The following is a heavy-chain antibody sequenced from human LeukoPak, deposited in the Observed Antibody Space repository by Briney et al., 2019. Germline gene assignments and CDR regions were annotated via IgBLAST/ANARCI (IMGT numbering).Heavy chain of an antibody. CDR2: IYYSGTT. J-gene: IGHJ4*02. CDR1: GGSISSHY. V-gene: IGHV4-59*11. D-gene: IGHD2-8*01. CDR3: ARTYAGTYFFDY. Sequence: PSETLSLTCTVSGGSISSHYWSWIRQPPGKGLEWIGYIYYSGTTNYNPSLKSRVTISVDTSKNQFSLQLNSVTPEDTAVYYCARTYAGTYFFDYWGQGTLVTVSS.